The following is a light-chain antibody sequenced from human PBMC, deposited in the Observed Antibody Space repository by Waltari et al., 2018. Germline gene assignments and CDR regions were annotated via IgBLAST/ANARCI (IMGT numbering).Light chain of an antibody. Sequence: IQMSQSPSSLSASVGDRVTITCRASQGISSYLNWYQQKPVKAPKLLIYYANSWERGVPSRLSGSGSGTEFTLTISSLQPEDFATYYCQKGNSYPFTFGPGTKLDIK. V-gene: IGKV1-13*02. J-gene: IGKJ3*01. CDR2: YAN. CDR3: QKGNSYPFT. CDR1: QGISSY.